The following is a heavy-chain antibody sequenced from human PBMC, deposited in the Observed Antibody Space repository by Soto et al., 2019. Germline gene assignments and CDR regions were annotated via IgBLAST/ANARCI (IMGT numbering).Heavy chain of an antibody. Sequence: EVQLVESGGGLVQPGGSLRLSCAASGFTFSRYWMHWVRQAPGKGLVWVSRINSDGSSTSYADSVKGRFTISRDNAKNTLYLQMNSLRGEDTAVYYCARVSSATAWYFDLWGRGTLVTVSS. CDR3: ARVSSATAWYFDL. D-gene: IGHD2-15*01. CDR1: GFTFSRYW. CDR2: INSDGSST. V-gene: IGHV3-74*01. J-gene: IGHJ2*01.